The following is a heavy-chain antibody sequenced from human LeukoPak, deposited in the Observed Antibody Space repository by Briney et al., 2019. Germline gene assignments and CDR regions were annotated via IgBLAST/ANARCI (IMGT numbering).Heavy chain of an antibody. V-gene: IGHV3-23*01. J-gene: IGHJ4*02. CDR1: GFTFSSYA. Sequence: GVSLRLSCAASGFTFSSYAMSWVRQAPGKGLEWVSTTSGSGGSTYYADFVKGRFTISRDNSKNTLFLQVHSLRAEDTAVYYCAKDAHCTNGVCYLGYWGQGTLVTVSS. CDR2: TSGSGGST. D-gene: IGHD2-8*01. CDR3: AKDAHCTNGVCYLGY.